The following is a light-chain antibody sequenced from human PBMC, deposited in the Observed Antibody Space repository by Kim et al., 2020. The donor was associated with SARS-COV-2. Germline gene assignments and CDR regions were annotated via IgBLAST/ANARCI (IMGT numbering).Light chain of an antibody. CDR2: DTS. CDR1: QSIGGQ. J-gene: IGKJ4*01. CDR3: QQRSNWPLT. Sequence: LSPGEGATLSCRTSQSIGGQLGWYQQKPGQAPRLLIFDTSNRAAGIPARFSGSGSETDFTLTISSLEPEDFAVYICQQRSNWPLTFGGGTKVDIK. V-gene: IGKV3-11*01.